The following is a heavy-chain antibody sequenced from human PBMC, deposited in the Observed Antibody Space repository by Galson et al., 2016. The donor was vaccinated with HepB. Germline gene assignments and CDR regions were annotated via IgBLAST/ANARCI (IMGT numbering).Heavy chain of an antibody. Sequence: SLRLSCAASGFTFSNFGMHWVRQAPGKGLEWVAVISYDGSNKNYADSVKGRFTISRDNSKNTLYLQMNSLRAGDTAVYYCAEDVAGPNYYYYGMDVWGQGTTVTVSS. V-gene: IGHV3-30*18. J-gene: IGHJ6*02. D-gene: IGHD6-19*01. CDR2: ISYDGSNK. CDR3: AEDVAGPNYYYYGMDV. CDR1: GFTFSNFG.